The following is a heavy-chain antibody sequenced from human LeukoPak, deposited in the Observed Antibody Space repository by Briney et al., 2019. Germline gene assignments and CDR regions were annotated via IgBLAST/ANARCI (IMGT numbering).Heavy chain of an antibody. V-gene: IGHV1-18*01. D-gene: IGHD6-13*01. CDR1: GYTFTSYG. J-gene: IGHJ5*02. CDR2: ISAYNGNT. Sequence: ASVKVSCKASGYTFTSYGISWVRQAPGQGLEWMGWISAYNGNTNYAQKLQGRVTMTTDTSTSTAYMELRSLRSDDTAVYCCARDRRIANWFDPWGQGTLVTVSS. CDR3: ARDRRIANWFDP.